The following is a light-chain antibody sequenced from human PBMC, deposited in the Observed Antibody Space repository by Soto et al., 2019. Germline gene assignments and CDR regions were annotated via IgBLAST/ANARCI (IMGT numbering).Light chain of an antibody. CDR1: QSVGNN. J-gene: IGKJ1*01. Sequence: EVVMTQSPVTLSVSPGERATLSCRASQSVGNNLAWYQQKPGQAPRLLIYDTSIRATGIPARFSGSGSGTDFTLTISSLEPEDFAVYYCQQRSNWPPWTFGQGTKVDIK. V-gene: IGKV3-11*01. CDR2: DTS. CDR3: QQRSNWPPWT.